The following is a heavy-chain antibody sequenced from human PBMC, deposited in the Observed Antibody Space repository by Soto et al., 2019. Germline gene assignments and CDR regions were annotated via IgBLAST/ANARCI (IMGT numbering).Heavy chain of an antibody. Sequence: PVGSLRLSCAASGFTFSSYAMSWVRQAPGKGLEWVSTISISGSGGSTYYTDSVKGRFTLSRDHSKNTLYLQMNSLRAEDTAVYYCVSSQRGYNRDWFTDYWGQGTQVTVSS. CDR2: ISISGSGGST. J-gene: IGHJ4*02. CDR1: GFTFSSYA. D-gene: IGHD3-9*01. V-gene: IGHV3-23*01. CDR3: VSSQRGYNRDWFTDY.